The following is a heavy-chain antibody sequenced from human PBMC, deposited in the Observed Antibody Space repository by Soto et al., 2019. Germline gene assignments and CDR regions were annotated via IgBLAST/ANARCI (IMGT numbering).Heavy chain of an antibody. J-gene: IGHJ4*02. D-gene: IGHD3-10*01. CDR3: AXXXXXSIPTWAFGGD. Sequence: QVQLVQSGAEVKKPGSSVKVSCKASGGTFSPYTITWVRQAPGQGLEWMGRIIPMFDITNYALKFQDRVTITADRSTSTAYLELRSLRSEDSAVYXXAXXXXXSIPTWAFGGDWGQGTLVTVSS. V-gene: IGHV1-69*02. CDR1: GGTFSPYT. CDR2: IIPMFDIT.